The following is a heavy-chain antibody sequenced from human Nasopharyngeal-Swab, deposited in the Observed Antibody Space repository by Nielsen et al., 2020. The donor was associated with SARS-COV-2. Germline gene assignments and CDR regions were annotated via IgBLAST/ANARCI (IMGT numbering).Heavy chain of an antibody. J-gene: IGHJ4*02. D-gene: IGHD1-1*01. Sequence: SVKVSCKASGGTFSSYAISWVRQAPGQGLEWMGRIIPILGIANYAQKFQGRVTITADKSTSTAYMELSSLRSEDTAVYYCAREMVSTRGYFDHWGQGTLVTVSS. V-gene: IGHV1-69*04. CDR2: IIPILGIA. CDR1: GGTFSSYA. CDR3: AREMVSTRGYFDH.